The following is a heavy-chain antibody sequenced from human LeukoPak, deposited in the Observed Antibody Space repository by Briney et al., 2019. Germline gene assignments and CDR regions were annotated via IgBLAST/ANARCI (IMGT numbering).Heavy chain of an antibody. CDR3: AKGGLNAGYSYGKNYYGMDV. Sequence: PGGSLRLSCAASGCTFSSYGMHWVRQAPGKGLEWVAVISYDGSNKYYADSVKGRFTISRDNSKNTLYLQMNSLRAEDTAVYYCAKGGLNAGYSYGKNYYGMDVWGQGTTVTVSS. CDR2: ISYDGSNK. D-gene: IGHD5-18*01. V-gene: IGHV3-30*18. J-gene: IGHJ6*02. CDR1: GCTFSSYG.